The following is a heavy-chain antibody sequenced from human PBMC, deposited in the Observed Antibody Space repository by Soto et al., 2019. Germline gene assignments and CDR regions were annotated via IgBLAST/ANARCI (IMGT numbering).Heavy chain of an antibody. D-gene: IGHD5-18*01. J-gene: IGHJ6*02. CDR1: GGTFSSYA. CDR3: ARYTAMVLYYYGMEV. V-gene: IGHV1-69*13. CDR2: IIPIFGTA. Sequence: SVKVSFKASGGTFSSYAISWVRQAPGQGLEWMGGIIPIFGTANYAQKFQGRVTITADESTSTAYMELSSLRSEDTAVYYCARYTAMVLYYYGMEVWGQGTTVTVSS.